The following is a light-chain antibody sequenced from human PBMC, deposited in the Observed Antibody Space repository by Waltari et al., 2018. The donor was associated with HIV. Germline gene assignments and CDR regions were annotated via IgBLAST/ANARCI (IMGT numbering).Light chain of an antibody. CDR3: QSYDSSLSGSVV. J-gene: IGLJ2*01. CDR2: GDN. V-gene: IGLV1-40*01. Sequence: QSVLTQPPSVSGAPGQRVTISCTGSSSNIEAGYDVHWYRQLPGTAPKLLIYGDNNRPSGFPARFSGSKSGTSASLAITGLQAEDEANYYCQSYDSSLSGSVVFGGGTKLTVL. CDR1: SSNIEAGYD.